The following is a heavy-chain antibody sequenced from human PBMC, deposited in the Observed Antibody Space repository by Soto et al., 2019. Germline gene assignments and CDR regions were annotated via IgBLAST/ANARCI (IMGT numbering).Heavy chain of an antibody. V-gene: IGHV4-30-4*08. CDR3: ARGRYCLTGRCFPNWFDS. D-gene: IGHD7-27*01. CDR1: CGSISSGGYL. J-gene: IGHJ5*01. Sequence: SEALSLACTVSCGSISSGGYLWPWIRQHAGGALEYIGYIYKSASTYYNPSFESRGAISVDTSKSQFSLNVTSVTAADTAVYFCARGRYCLTGRCFPNWFDSWGQGALVTVS. CDR2: IYKSAST.